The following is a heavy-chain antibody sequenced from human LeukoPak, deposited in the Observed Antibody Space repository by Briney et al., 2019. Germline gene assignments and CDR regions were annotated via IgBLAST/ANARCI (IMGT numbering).Heavy chain of an antibody. D-gene: IGHD2-8*02. Sequence: GGSLRLSCAVSGFTFSSYGMHWVRQAPGKGLEWVAVIWYDGSNKYYADSVKGRFTISRDNSKNTLYLQMNSLRAEDTAVYYCARCTPEDWWFDYWGQGTLVTVSS. CDR1: GFTFSSYG. J-gene: IGHJ4*02. CDR2: IWYDGSNK. V-gene: IGHV3-33*01. CDR3: ARCTPEDWWFDY.